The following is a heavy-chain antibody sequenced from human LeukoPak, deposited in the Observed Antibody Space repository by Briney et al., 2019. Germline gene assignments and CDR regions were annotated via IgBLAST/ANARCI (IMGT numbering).Heavy chain of an antibody. CDR1: AVSISSGDYY. V-gene: IGHV4-30-4*08. J-gene: IGHJ6*03. CDR2: ISYSGST. CDR3: ARDENSYYMYV. Sequence: PSETLSLTCAVSAVSISSGDYYWTWIRQPPGKGLEWIGYISYSGSTYYNPSLKSGITISLDTSKNQFSLKMTSVTAADAAVYYCARDENSYYMYVWVTGTTVTVSS.